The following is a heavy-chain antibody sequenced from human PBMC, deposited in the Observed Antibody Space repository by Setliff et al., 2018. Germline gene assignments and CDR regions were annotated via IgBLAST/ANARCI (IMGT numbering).Heavy chain of an antibody. CDR1: GGPFSGYY. Sequence: SETLSLTCAVQGGPFSGYYWSWIRQPPGKGLESIGDINHSGGTNYNPSLKSRVTVSIDTPKNHFSLKLSSVTAADTAVYYCARGFLRYDSGTYYTYWGQGTLVTVSS. D-gene: IGHD3-10*01. CDR3: ARGFLRYDSGTYYTY. J-gene: IGHJ4*02. CDR2: INHSGGT. V-gene: IGHV4-34*01.